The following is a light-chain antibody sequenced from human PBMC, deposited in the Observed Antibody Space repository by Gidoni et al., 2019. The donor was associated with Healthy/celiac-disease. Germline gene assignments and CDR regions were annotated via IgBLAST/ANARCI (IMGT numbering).Light chain of an antibody. CDR3: QQSYSTPQT. CDR2: AAS. CDR1: QSISSY. V-gene: IGKV1-39*01. Sequence: DIEMTQSPSSLSASVGAIVTITCRASQSISSYLNWYQQKPGKAPKLLMDAASSLQSGVPSRFSGSGSGTDFTLTISSLQPEDFATDYCQQSYSTPQTFGQGTKVEIK. J-gene: IGKJ1*01.